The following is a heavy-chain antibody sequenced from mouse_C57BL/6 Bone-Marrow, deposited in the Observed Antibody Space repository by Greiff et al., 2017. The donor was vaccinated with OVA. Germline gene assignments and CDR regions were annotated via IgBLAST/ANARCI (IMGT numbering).Heavy chain of an antibody. CDR1: GYTFTSYW. CDR3: ARMESTMVTPYYFDY. Sequence: QVQLQQPGAELVMPGASVKLSCKASGYTFTSYWMHWVKQRPGQGLEWIGEIDPSDSYTNYNQKFKGKSTLTVDKSSSTAYMQLSSLTSEDTAVYYCARMESTMVTPYYFDYWGQGTTVTVSS. D-gene: IGHD2-2*01. J-gene: IGHJ2*01. CDR2: IDPSDSYT. V-gene: IGHV1-69*01.